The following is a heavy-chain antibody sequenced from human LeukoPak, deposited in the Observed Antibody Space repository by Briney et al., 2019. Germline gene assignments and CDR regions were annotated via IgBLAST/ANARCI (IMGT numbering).Heavy chain of an antibody. CDR2: IYYSGST. CDR3: ARDRRDEYYYYYMDV. J-gene: IGHJ6*03. Sequence: PSETLSLTCAVSGGSISTNNYYWGWIRRPPGKGLEWIGSIYYSGSTYYNPSLKSRVTISVDTSKNQYSLKLSSVTAADTAVYYCARDRRDEYYYYYMDVWGKGTTVTVSS. CDR1: GGSISTNNYY. V-gene: IGHV4-39*07.